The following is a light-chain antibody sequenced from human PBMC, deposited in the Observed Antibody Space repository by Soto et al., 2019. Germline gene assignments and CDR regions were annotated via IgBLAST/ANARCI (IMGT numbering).Light chain of an antibody. CDR1: QDINTW. CDR2: AAS. V-gene: IGKV1D-16*01. J-gene: IGKJ4*01. CDR3: QQYNIYPLT. Sequence: DVQMTQSPSSLSASVGDRVTITCRASQDINTWLAGYQQKAEKAPKSLIYAASSLQTGVPSRFSGSQSGTDFTLTISSLQPEDSATYYCQQYNIYPLTFGGGTKVEIK.